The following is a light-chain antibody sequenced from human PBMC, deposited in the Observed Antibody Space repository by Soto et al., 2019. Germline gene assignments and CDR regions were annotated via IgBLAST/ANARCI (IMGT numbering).Light chain of an antibody. CDR3: CSDAGSSTVV. Sequence: QSALTQPASVSGSPGQSITISCTGTSSDVGSYNLVSWYQQHPGKAPKLMIYEVSKRPSGVSNRFSGSKSGNTASLTISGLQAEDEADYYCCSDAGSSTVVFGGGTKGTVL. V-gene: IGLV2-23*02. J-gene: IGLJ2*01. CDR1: SSDVGSYNL. CDR2: EVS.